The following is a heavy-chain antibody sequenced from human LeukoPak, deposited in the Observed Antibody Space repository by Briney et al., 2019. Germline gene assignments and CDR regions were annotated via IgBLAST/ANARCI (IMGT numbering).Heavy chain of an antibody. CDR1: GFTFSSYS. J-gene: IGHJ3*02. Sequence: GGSLGLSCAASGFTFSSYSMNWVRQAPGKGLEWVSYISSSSSIIYYADSVKGRFTISRDNAKKSLYLQMNSLRDEDTAVYYCAREGYYYDSSGYYSAAFDIWGQGTMVTVSS. CDR2: ISSSSSII. V-gene: IGHV3-48*02. D-gene: IGHD3-22*01. CDR3: AREGYYYDSSGYYSAAFDI.